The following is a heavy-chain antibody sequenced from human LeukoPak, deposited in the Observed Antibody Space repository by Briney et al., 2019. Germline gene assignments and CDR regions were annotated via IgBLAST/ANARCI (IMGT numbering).Heavy chain of an antibody. CDR2: INPSGGST. J-gene: IGHJ6*02. CDR1: GYIFINYY. D-gene: IGHD3-10*01. CDR3: AREGYGSGRRLGLDV. V-gene: IGHV1-46*01. Sequence: ASVTVSCKASGYIFINYYMHWVRQAPGQGLEWMALINPSGGSTTYAQNFQGRVTMTRDTSTSTVYLEVNSLRSDDTAVYYCAREGYGSGRRLGLDVWGQGTTVTVSS.